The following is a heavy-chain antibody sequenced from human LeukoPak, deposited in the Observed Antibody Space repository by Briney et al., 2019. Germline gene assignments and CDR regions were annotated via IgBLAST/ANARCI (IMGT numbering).Heavy chain of an antibody. J-gene: IGHJ4*02. CDR3: ARDLGNGWYEHDY. D-gene: IGHD6-19*01. V-gene: IGHV3-53*01. CDR2: IHSGGNT. Sequence: GGSLRLSCAASGFTFSTYSMNWVRQAPGKGLEWVSVIHSGGNTYYADSVKGRFTISRDNSKNTLFLQMNGLRAEDTAIYYCARDLGNGWYEHDYWGQGTLVTVSP. CDR1: GFTFSTYS.